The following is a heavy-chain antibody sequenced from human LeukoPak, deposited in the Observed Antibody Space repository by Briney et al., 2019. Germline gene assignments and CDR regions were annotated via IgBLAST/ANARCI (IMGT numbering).Heavy chain of an antibody. V-gene: IGHV1-8*03. D-gene: IGHD6-13*01. CDR1: GYTFTSYG. CDR3: ARMGYFNSSWYPMDV. J-gene: IGHJ6*04. CDR2: MNPNSGNT. Sequence: VASVKVSCKASGYTFTSYGINWVRQATGQGVEWMGWMNPNSGNTGYAQKFQGRVTITRNTSISTAYMELSSLRSEDTAVYYCARMGYFNSSWYPMDVWGKGTTVTISS.